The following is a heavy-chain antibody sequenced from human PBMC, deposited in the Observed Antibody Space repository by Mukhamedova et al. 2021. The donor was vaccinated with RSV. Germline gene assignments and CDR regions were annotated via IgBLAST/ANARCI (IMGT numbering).Heavy chain of an antibody. CDR3: ARAYYDFWSGYPTYWFDP. Sequence: VRQAPGQGLEWMGIINPSGGSTSYAQKFQGRVTMTRDTSTSTVYMELSSLRSEDTAVYYCARAYYDFWSGYPTYWFDPWGQGNLV. J-gene: IGHJ5*02. V-gene: IGHV1-46*01. CDR2: INPSGGST. D-gene: IGHD3-3*01.